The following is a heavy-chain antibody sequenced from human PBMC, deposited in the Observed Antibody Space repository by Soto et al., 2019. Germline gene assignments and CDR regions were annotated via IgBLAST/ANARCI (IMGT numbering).Heavy chain of an antibody. CDR1: GFTFSSYS. CDR3: ARDPGIAAADPYYFDY. CDR2: ISSSSSYI. V-gene: IGHV3-21*01. Sequence: PGGSLRLSCAASGFTFSSYSMNWVRQAPGKGLEWVSSISSSSSYIYYADSVKGRFTISRDNAKNSLYLQINSLRAEDTAVYYCARDPGIAAADPYYFDYWGQGTLVTVSS. D-gene: IGHD6-13*01. J-gene: IGHJ4*02.